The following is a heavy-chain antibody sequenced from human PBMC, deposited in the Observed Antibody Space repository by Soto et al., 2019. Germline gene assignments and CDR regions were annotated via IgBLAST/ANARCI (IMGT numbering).Heavy chain of an antibody. CDR3: ARESRGNTFGSGDY. Sequence: EVQLLESGGGLVQPGGSLRLSCAASGFSFSTYAMTWVRQAPGKGLEWVSTIGGGGRTTYYADSVKGRFTISRDNSKNTVYLQMNSLRAEDTAVYYCARESRGNTFGSGDYWGQGTLVTVSS. CDR1: GFSFSTYA. J-gene: IGHJ4*02. CDR2: IGGGGRTT. D-gene: IGHD3-10*01. V-gene: IGHV3-23*01.